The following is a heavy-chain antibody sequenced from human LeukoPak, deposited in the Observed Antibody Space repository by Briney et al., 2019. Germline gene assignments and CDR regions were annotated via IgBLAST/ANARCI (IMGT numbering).Heavy chain of an antibody. CDR3: TREENYGDYPRTVILDY. CDR1: GGSFSNYY. D-gene: IGHD4-17*01. V-gene: IGHV4-34*01. J-gene: IGHJ4*02. Sequence: SETLSLTCAVYGGSFSNYYWSWICQPPGKGLEWIGEINHSGSTNYNPSLKSRVTMSIDTSKNQFSLNLISLTAADTAVYFCTREENYGDYPRTVILDYWGQGVLVTVSS. CDR2: INHSGST.